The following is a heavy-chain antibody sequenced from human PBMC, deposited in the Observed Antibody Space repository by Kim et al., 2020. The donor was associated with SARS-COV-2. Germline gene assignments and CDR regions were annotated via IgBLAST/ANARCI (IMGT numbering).Heavy chain of an antibody. D-gene: IGHD3-9*01. Sequence: SETLSLTCAVYGDPVNGYYWSWIRQPPGKGLEWIGEINYDRSTNYKPSLKSRVTMSLDSSKSQFSLRLTSLTAADTAVYYCARGRYFAWVFHKSPHYFD. J-gene: IGHJ4*01. CDR2: INYDRST. V-gene: IGHV4-34*01. CDR1: GDPVNGYY. CDR3: ARGRYFAWVFHKSPHYFD.